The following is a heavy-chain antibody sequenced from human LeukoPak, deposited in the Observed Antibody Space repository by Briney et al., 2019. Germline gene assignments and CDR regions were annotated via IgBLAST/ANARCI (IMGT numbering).Heavy chain of an antibody. V-gene: IGHV4-59*08. CDR2: IYYSGVT. CDR1: GASISTYY. D-gene: IGHD4-17*01. J-gene: IGHJ4*02. CDR3: ARGTVTSESFAY. Sequence: SETLSLACSVSGASISTYYWSWIRQPPEKGLEWIGYIYYSGVTNYNPSLKSRVTISVETSKNQFSLKLSSVTAADTAVYYCARGTVTSESFAYWGKGTLVTVSS.